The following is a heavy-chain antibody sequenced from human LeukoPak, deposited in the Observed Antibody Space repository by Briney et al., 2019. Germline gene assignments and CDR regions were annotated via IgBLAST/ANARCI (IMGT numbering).Heavy chain of an antibody. CDR1: GFILSNYG. CDR3: AKGFDGRGVLV. V-gene: IGHV3-23*01. Sequence: GGSLILSCAASGFILSNYGLSWVRQAPGKGLEWVSTISGGDDNTYYADSVKGRFTISRDNSKNTLYVQMNSLRADDTAVYYCAKGFDGRGVLVWGKGTTVTVSS. D-gene: IGHD3-10*01. J-gene: IGHJ6*03. CDR2: ISGGDDNT.